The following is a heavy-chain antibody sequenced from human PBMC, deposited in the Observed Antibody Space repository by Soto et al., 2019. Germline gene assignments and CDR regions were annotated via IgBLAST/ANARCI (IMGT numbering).Heavy chain of an antibody. V-gene: IGHV4-39*01. CDR1: GASITRSPYY. D-gene: IGHD2-2*01. CDR2: FFYTGST. Sequence: QLQLQESGPGLVRPSETLSLSCTVSGASITRSPYYWDWIRQPPGKGLEWIVSFFYTGSTYYNPSLKGRATILVDTSKNQFSLKLTSVTAADTAVYYCARHGENIVIVPAAIWFDPWGQGTLVTVSS. J-gene: IGHJ5*02. CDR3: ARHGENIVIVPAAIWFDP.